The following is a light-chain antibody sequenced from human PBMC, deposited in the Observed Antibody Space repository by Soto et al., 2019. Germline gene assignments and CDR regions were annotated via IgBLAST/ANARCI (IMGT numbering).Light chain of an antibody. CDR2: EVN. Sequence: QSVLTQPPSASGSPGXSVTISCXGTSXXXXGYNYVSWYQQHPGKAPKLIISEVNKRPSGVPDRFSGSKSGNTASLTVSGLQAEDEADYYCSSYAGSNNLYVVFGGGTKLTVL. V-gene: IGLV2-8*01. CDR3: SSYAGSNNLYVV. J-gene: IGLJ2*01. CDR1: SXXXXGYNY.